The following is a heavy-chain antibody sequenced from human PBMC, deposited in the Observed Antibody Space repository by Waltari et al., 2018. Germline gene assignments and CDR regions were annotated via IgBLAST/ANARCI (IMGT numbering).Heavy chain of an antibody. J-gene: IGHJ3*02. D-gene: IGHD3-9*01. V-gene: IGHV3-53*02. CDR3: ARMTYDILTRYYIGAFDI. CDR2: IYSGGNT. Sequence: EVQLVETGGGLIQPGGSLRLSCAASGFTVSSLNMSWVRQAPGKGLEWVSRIYSGGNTYYADSVRGRFTISRDNSKNTLYLQMNSLRDEDTAVYYCARMTYDILTRYYIGAFDIWGQGTMVTVSS. CDR1: GFTVSSLN.